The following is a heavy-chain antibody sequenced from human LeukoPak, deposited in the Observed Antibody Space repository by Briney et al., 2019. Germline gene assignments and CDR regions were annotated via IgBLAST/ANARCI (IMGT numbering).Heavy chain of an antibody. V-gene: IGHV4-39*01. CDR2: IYYSGST. Sequence: PSETLSLTCTVSGGSISSSSYYWGWIRQPPGKGLEWIGSIYYSGSTYYNPPLKSRVTISVDTSKNQFSLKLSSVTAADTAVYYCARSSGWYEVYFDYWGQGTLVTVSS. J-gene: IGHJ4*02. CDR1: GGSISSSSYY. D-gene: IGHD6-19*01. CDR3: ARSSGWYEVYFDY.